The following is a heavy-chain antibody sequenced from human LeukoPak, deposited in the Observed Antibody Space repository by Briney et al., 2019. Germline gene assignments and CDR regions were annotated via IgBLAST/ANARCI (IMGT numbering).Heavy chain of an antibody. CDR2: IYTSGGT. V-gene: IGHV4-4*07. Sequence: PSETLSLTCTVSGGSISSYYRSWIRQPPGKGLEWIGRIYTSGGTNYNPSLKSRVTTSVDTSKNHFSLKLSSVTAADTAACYSAGESTLPSYYYCYYMDVWGKGTTASVCS. D-gene: IGHD6-6*01. CDR1: GGSISSYY. J-gene: IGHJ6*03. CDR3: AGESTLPSYYYCYYMDV.